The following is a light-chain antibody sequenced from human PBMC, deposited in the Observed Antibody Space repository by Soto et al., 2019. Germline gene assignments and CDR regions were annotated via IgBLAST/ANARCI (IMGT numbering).Light chain of an antibody. CDR2: VAS. V-gene: IGKV3-20*01. J-gene: IGKJ4*01. Sequence: EIVLTQYPCTLSLSPGERATLSRRASQSVNADYLAWYQQRPGQAPRLLIYVASYRASGIPDRFSGGGSGTDFTLTISRLEPEDFAVYYCQQFSSYPLTFGGGTKV. CDR3: QQFSSYPLT. CDR1: QSVNADY.